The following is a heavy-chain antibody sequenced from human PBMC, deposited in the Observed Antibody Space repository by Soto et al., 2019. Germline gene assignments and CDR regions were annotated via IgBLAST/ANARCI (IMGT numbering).Heavy chain of an antibody. CDR3: TRSQGGSSSLDIYYYYYYGMDV. J-gene: IGHJ6*02. CDR2: IIPIFGTA. D-gene: IGHD2-15*01. V-gene: IGHV1-69*01. Sequence: QVQLVQSGAEVKKPGSSVKVSCKAPGGTFSSYAISWVRQAPGQGLKWMGGIIPIFGTAKYAQKFQGRVTITADESTSTGYMELSSLRSEDTAVYYWTRSQGGSSSLDIYYYYYYGMDVWGQGTTVTVSS. CDR1: GGTFSSYA.